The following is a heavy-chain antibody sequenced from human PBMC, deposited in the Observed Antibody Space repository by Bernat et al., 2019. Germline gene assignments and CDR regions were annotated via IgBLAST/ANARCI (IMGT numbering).Heavy chain of an antibody. V-gene: IGHV3-30*18. CDR2: ISYDGSNK. CDR1: GFTFSSYG. CDR3: AKDPASVWYSGSGDFDY. J-gene: IGHJ4*02. Sequence: VQLVESGGGLVQPGGSLRPPCAASGFTFSSYGMHWVRRAPGKGLEGVAVISYDGSNKYYADSVKGRFTISRDKSKNTLYLQMNSLRAEDTAVYYCAKDPASVWYSGSGDFDYWGQGTLVTVSS. D-gene: IGHD1-26*01.